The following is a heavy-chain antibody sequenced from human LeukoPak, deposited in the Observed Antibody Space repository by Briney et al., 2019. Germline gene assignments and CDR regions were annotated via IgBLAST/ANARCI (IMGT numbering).Heavy chain of an antibody. Sequence: SETLSLTCTVSGGSISSYYWSWIRQPPGKGLEWIGRIYTSGSTDYNPSLKSRVTMSVDTSKNQFSLKLSSVTAADTAVYYCARYCSGGSCGFSAFDIWGQGTMVTVSS. CDR3: ARYCSGGSCGFSAFDI. J-gene: IGHJ3*02. CDR2: IYTSGST. D-gene: IGHD2-15*01. CDR1: GGSISSYY. V-gene: IGHV4-4*07.